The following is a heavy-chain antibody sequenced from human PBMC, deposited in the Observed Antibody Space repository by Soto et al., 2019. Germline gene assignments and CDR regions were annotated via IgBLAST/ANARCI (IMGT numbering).Heavy chain of an antibody. D-gene: IGHD5-12*01. Sequence: QVQLQESGPGLVKPSGTLSLTCAVSSGSITSSNWWSWVRQPPGKGLEGIGEVSHSGSTNYITSLTSRVTISVDKSRNQSSLRLNSVTAADTAVYYCARNRYGGYDFDFWGQGTLVTVSS. CDR3: ARNRYGGYDFDF. CDR1: SGSITSSNW. CDR2: VSHSGST. V-gene: IGHV4-4*02. J-gene: IGHJ4*02.